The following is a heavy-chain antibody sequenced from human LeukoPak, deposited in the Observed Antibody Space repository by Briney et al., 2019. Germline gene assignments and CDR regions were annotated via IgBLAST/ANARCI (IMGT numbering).Heavy chain of an antibody. CDR2: ISWNSGSI. Sequence: GESLRLSCAASGFTFDDYAMHWVRQAPGKGLEWVSGISWNSGSIGYADSVKGRFTISRDNAKNSLYLQMNSLRAEDMALYYCAKDSSSSWYPAGWFDPWGQGTLVTVSS. D-gene: IGHD6-13*01. CDR1: GFTFDDYA. J-gene: IGHJ5*02. V-gene: IGHV3-9*03. CDR3: AKDSSSSWYPAGWFDP.